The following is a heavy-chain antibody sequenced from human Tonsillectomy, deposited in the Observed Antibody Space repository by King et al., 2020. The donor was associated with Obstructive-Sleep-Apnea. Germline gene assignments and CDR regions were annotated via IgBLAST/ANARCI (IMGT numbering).Heavy chain of an antibody. CDR3: AREDRDYGDYGFDY. D-gene: IGHD4-17*01. CDR2: INQDASET. J-gene: IGHJ4*02. Sequence: QLVQSGGGLVQPGGSLRLSCGASGFTFSSYWMTWVRQAPGKGLEWVANINQDASETYYVDSVKGRFTISRDNGKKSLFLQMTSLRAEDTAVYYCAREDRDYGDYGFDYWGQGTLVTVSS. V-gene: IGHV3-7*01. CDR1: GFTFSSYW.